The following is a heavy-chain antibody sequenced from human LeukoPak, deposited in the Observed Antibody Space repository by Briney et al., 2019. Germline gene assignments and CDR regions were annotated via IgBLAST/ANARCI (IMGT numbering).Heavy chain of an antibody. V-gene: IGHV1-2*02. J-gene: IGHJ4*02. CDR1: GGTFSSYA. CDR2: INPNSGGT. Sequence: ASVKVSCKASGGTFSSYAISWVRQAPGQGLEWMGWINPNSGGTNYAQKFQGRVTMTRDTSISTAHMELSRLRSDDTAVYYCARGRDIWSPLHYWGQGTLVTVSS. CDR3: ARGRDIWSPLHY. D-gene: IGHD1-1*01.